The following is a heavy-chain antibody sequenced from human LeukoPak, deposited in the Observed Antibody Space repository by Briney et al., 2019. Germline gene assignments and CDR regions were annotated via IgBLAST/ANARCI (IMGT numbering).Heavy chain of an antibody. D-gene: IGHD5-24*01. J-gene: IGHJ4*02. CDR1: GYSISSGYY. CDR2: IYHSGST. V-gene: IGHV4-38-2*02. CDR3: ACGVRELLDY. Sequence: PSETLSLTCTVSGYSISSGYYWGWIRQPPGNGLEWIGSIYHSGSTYYNPSLKSRVTISVDTSKNQFSLKLSSVTAADTAVYYCACGVRELLDYWGQGTLVTVSS.